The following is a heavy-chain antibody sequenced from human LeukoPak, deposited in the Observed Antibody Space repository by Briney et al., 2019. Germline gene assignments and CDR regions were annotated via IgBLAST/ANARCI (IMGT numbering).Heavy chain of an antibody. CDR2: INNDGSRT. V-gene: IGHV3-74*01. J-gene: IGHJ4*02. CDR3: ARGGVSGGFDY. Sequence: PGGSLRLSCAASGFTLSNSWIFWVRQPPGKGLKYVSEINNDGSRTSYADSVKGRFTISRDGAENTLFLQMNSLRAEDTAVYFCARGGVSGGFDYWGQGTLVTVSS. D-gene: IGHD3-10*01. CDR1: GFTLSNSW.